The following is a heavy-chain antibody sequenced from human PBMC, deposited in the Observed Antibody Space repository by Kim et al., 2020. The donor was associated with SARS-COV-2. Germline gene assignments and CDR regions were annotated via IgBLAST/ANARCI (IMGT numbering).Heavy chain of an antibody. CDR1: GYTFSSYD. V-gene: IGHV1-8*01. D-gene: IGHD6-13*01. CDR3: ARGKIGSRQFDY. CDR2: MNPNSGNT. Sequence: ASVKVSCKASGYTFSSYDINWVRQATGQGLEWMGWMNPNSGNTAYAQKFQGIVTMIRNTSISTAYMDLSSLRSEDTAVYYCARGKIGSRQFDYWGQGTLVTVPS. J-gene: IGHJ4*02.